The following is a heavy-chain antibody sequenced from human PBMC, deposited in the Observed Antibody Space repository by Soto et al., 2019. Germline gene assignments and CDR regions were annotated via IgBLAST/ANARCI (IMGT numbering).Heavy chain of an antibody. V-gene: IGHV4-34*01. J-gene: IGHJ5*02. Sequence: SETLSLTCAVYGGSFSGYYWSWIRQPPGKGLEWIGEINHSGSTNYNPSLKSRVTISVDTSKNQFSRKLGSVAAADTAVYYCARDAHYYGSGSYYSQYNWFDPWGQGTLVTVSS. CDR1: GGSFSGYY. D-gene: IGHD3-10*01. CDR2: INHSGST. CDR3: ARDAHYYGSGSYYSQYNWFDP.